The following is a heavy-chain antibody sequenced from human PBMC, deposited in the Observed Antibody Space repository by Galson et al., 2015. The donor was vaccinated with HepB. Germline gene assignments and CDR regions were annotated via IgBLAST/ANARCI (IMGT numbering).Heavy chain of an antibody. CDR2: IIPIFGTA. D-gene: IGHD6-19*01. Sequence: SCKASGGTFSSYAISWVRQAPGQGLEWMGGIIPIFGTANYAQKFQGRVTITADESTSTAYMELSSLRSEDTAVYYCARSEGLIAVASPFDIWGQGTMVTVSS. CDR1: GGTFSSYA. V-gene: IGHV1-69*01. CDR3: ARSEGLIAVASPFDI. J-gene: IGHJ3*02.